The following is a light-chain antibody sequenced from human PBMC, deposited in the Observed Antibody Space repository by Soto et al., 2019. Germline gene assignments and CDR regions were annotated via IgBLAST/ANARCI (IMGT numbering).Light chain of an antibody. CDR1: QNAHTS. Sequence: VLTQFPVTLSLSPGERATLSCRARQNAHTSLAWYRQKPGQAPRLLIYAAFQSAAGIPARVSGAGSGRESTLTIYSRGAEDSGIEYCQDRGNRPPGTFGGGTKVGIK. J-gene: IGKJ4*01. CDR3: QDRGNRPPGT. V-gene: IGKV3-11*02. CDR2: AAF.